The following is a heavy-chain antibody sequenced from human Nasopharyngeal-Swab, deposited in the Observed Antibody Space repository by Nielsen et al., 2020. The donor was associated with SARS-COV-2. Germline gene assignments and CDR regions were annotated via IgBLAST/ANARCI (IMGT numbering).Heavy chain of an antibody. CDR2: IYYSGST. D-gene: IGHD3-22*01. J-gene: IGHJ6*02. Sequence: SETLSLTCTVSGGSISSSSYYWGWIRQPPGKGLEWIGSIYYSGSTYYNPSLKSRVTISVDTSKNQFSLKLSSVTAADTAVYYCAGDQSDNSGYYYVNYYYYGMDVWGQGTTVTVSS. CDR1: GGSISSSSYY. V-gene: IGHV4-39*01. CDR3: AGDQSDNSGYYYVNYYYYGMDV.